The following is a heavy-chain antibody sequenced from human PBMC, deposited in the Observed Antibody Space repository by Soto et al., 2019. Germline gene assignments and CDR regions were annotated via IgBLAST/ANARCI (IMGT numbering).Heavy chain of an antibody. Sequence: QLQLQESGPGLVKPSETLSLTCTVSGGSISTSYWSWIRQPPGKGLECLGYVYHIGSTKYNPSLKNRVTISIDTSQNQFSLKLESVSAADTALYYCARDGSGHDFWDGPWYFDSWGQGTLVTVS. J-gene: IGHJ4*02. CDR2: VYHIGST. CDR3: ARDGSGHDFWDGPWYFDS. V-gene: IGHV4-59*01. D-gene: IGHD3-3*01. CDR1: GGSISTSY.